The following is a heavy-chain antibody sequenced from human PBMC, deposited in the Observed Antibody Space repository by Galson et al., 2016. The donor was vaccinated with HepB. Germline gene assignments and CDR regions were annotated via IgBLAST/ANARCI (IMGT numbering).Heavy chain of an antibody. D-gene: IGHD6-19*01. J-gene: IGHJ4*02. CDR1: GGTFSSYT. CDR2: IIPIIDIA. CDR3: ARDRGGSSGWYYFDS. Sequence: SVKVSCKASGGTFSSYTISWVRQAPGQGLEWMGRIIPIIDIAHSAQKFQGRVTITADKSTNTAYMEMSSLRSEDTAVYYRARDRGGSSGWYYFDSWGQGTLVTVSS. V-gene: IGHV1-69*04.